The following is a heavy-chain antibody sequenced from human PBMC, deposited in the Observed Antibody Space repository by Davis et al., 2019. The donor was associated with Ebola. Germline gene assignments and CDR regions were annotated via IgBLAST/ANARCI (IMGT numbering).Heavy chain of an antibody. V-gene: IGHV4-34*01. Sequence: SETLSLTCAVYGGSFSAYFWSWIRQPPEKGLEWIGEISHHNGYTNYNPSLRSRVAISVDTSKNQFSLRLTSVTAADTATYYCAGLRLVSFFAYWGQGALVTVSS. J-gene: IGHJ4*02. CDR2: ISHHNGYT. CDR1: GGSFSAYF. CDR3: AGLRLVSFFAY. D-gene: IGHD6-6*01.